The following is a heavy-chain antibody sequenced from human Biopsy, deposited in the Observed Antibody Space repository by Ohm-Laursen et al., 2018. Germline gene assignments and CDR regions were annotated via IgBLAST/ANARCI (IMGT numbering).Heavy chain of an antibody. D-gene: IGHD3-9*01. CDR2: NIPILGTG. V-gene: IGHV1-69*06. Sequence: ASVKVSCKAPGGTFSNYGVNWVRQAPGQGLEWLGGNIPILGTGNYAKKFQDRVTDAADTSTSTATMELRSLRSEDTAVYYCATKLTGYFHHWGQGTLVIVSS. J-gene: IGHJ1*01. CDR1: GGTFSNYG. CDR3: ATKLTGYFHH.